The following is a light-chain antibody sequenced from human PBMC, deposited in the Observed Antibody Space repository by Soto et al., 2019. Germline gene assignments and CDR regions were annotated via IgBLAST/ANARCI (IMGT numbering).Light chain of an antibody. CDR1: SSDVGVYKY. CDR3: ISYTRSNTLV. Sequence: QSALTQPASVSGSPGQSITISCTGTSSDVGVYKYVSWYQQHPGKAPKLMIYEVSNRPSGVSNRLSGSKSGNTASLTISGLQAEDEADYYCISYTRSNTLVFGTGTKLTVL. J-gene: IGLJ1*01. V-gene: IGLV2-14*01. CDR2: EVS.